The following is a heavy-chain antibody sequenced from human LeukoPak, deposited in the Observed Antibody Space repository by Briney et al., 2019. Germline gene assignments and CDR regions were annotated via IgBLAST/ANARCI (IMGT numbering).Heavy chain of an antibody. D-gene: IGHD3-16*02. CDR2: ISYSGST. J-gene: IGHJ4*02. Sequence: SETLSLTCTVSGGSISSYYWSWIRQPPGKGLEWIGYISYSGSTNYNPSLKSRVTISVDTSKNQFSLKLSSVTAADTAVYYCARYVWGSYPTFEDYWGQGTLVTVSS. CDR1: GGSISSYY. CDR3: ARYVWGSYPTFEDY. V-gene: IGHV4-59*01.